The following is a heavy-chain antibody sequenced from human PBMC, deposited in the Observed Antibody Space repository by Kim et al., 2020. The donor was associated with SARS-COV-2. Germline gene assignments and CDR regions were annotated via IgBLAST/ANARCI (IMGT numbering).Heavy chain of an antibody. J-gene: IGHJ4*02. CDR2: IKQDGSEK. CDR1: GFTFSSYW. Sequence: GGSLRLSCAASGFTFSSYWMSWVRQAPGKGLEWVANIKQDGSEKYYVDSVKGRFTISRDNAKNSLYLQMNSLRAEDTAVYYCARELDDSSGYYYYFDYWGQGTLVTVSS. CDR3: ARELDDSSGYYYYFDY. D-gene: IGHD3-22*01. V-gene: IGHV3-7*01.